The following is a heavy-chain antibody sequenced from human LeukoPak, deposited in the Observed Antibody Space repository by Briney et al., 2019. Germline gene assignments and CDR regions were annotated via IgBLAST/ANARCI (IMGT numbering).Heavy chain of an antibody. CDR3: ARGKDSIVVVTASDY. Sequence: GGSLRLSCAASGFTFSSYGMHWVRQAPGKGLEWVAFIRYDGSNKYYADSVKGRFTISRDNSKNTLYLQMNSLRAEDTAVYYCARGKDSIVVVTASDYWGQGTLVTVSS. D-gene: IGHD2-21*02. J-gene: IGHJ4*02. CDR1: GFTFSSYG. CDR2: IRYDGSNK. V-gene: IGHV3-30*02.